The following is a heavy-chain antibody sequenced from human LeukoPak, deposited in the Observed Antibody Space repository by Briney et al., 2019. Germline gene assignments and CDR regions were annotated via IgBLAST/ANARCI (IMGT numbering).Heavy chain of an antibody. J-gene: IGHJ4*02. D-gene: IGHD6-13*01. CDR2: IYYSGST. V-gene: IGHV4-59*08. Sequence: PSETLSLTCTASGGSISSYYWSWIRQPPGKGLEWIGYIYYSGSTNYNPSLKSRVTISVDTSKNQFSLKLSSVTAADTAVYYCARQTRQQLVYYFDYWGQGTLVTVSS. CDR3: ARQTRQQLVYYFDY. CDR1: GGSISSYY.